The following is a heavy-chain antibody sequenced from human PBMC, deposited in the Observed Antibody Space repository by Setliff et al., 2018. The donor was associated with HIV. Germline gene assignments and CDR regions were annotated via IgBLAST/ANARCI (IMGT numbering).Heavy chain of an antibody. J-gene: IGHJ4*02. V-gene: IGHV4-38-2*01. CDR3: ARGGGITWRSYSFDY. CDR1: GYYIRSGYY. CDR2: IHHSGST. Sequence: SETLSLTCAVSGYYIRSGYYWGWIRQPPGKGLEWIGTIHHSGSTYYSPSLKSRVTISVDTSKNQFSLKLSSVTAADTAVYYCARGGGITWRSYSFDYWGQGTLVTVSS. D-gene: IGHD3-10*01.